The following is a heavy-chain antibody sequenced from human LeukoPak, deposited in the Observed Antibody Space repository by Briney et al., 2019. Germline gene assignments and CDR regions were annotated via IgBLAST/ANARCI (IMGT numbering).Heavy chain of an antibody. J-gene: IGHJ6*02. V-gene: IGHV3-11*01. CDR2: ISSSGSTI. CDR3: ATGGYSSSWSLGMDV. Sequence: PGGSLRLSCAASGFTFSDYYMSWIRQAPGKGPEWVSYISSSGSTIYYADSVKGRFTISRDNAKNSLYLQMNSLRAEDTAVYYCATGGYSSSWSLGMDVWGQGTTVTVSS. CDR1: GFTFSDYY. D-gene: IGHD6-13*01.